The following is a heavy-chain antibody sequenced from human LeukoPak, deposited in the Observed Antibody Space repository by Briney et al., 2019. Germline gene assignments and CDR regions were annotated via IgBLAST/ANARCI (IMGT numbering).Heavy chain of an antibody. Sequence: SETLSLTCAVSGGSFSGYYWSWIRQPPGKGLGWIGEINHSGSTNYNPSLKSRVTISVDTSKNQFPLKLSSETAADTAVYYCARVGRYCSGGSCYGENWFDPWGQGTLVTVSS. CDR3: ARVGRYCSGGSCYGENWFDP. V-gene: IGHV4-34*01. CDR2: INHSGST. D-gene: IGHD2-15*01. CDR1: GGSFSGYY. J-gene: IGHJ5*02.